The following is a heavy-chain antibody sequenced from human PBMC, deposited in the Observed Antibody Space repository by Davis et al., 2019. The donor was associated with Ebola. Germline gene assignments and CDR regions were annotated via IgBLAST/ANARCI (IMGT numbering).Heavy chain of an antibody. CDR2: ISSSGTTT. D-gene: IGHD1-26*01. J-gene: IGHJ4*02. Sequence: PGGSLRLSCAASGFTFSSYAMTWVRQAPGKGLEWVSGISSSGTTTYYVDSVKGRFTISRDNSKNTLYLQMNSLRAEDTAVYYCARGWELPRIYFDYWGQGTLVTVSS. CDR1: GFTFSSYA. CDR3: ARGWELPRIYFDY. V-gene: IGHV3-23*01.